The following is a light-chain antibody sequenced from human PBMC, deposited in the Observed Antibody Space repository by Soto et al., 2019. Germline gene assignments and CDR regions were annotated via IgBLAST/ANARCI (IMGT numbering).Light chain of an antibody. CDR1: QGINSF. V-gene: IGKV1-9*01. CDR2: AAS. Sequence: IQLTQSPSSLSASVGDRVTITCRASQGINSFLAWYQQKPGKAPQLLIYAASTLHSRVPSRFSGSGAWTDYTLTISSLQPEDFATDYCRQLERSPSTFGGGTKVEIK. CDR3: RQLERSPST. J-gene: IGKJ4*01.